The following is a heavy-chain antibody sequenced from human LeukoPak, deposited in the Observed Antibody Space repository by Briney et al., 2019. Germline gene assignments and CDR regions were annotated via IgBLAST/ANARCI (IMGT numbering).Heavy chain of an antibody. V-gene: IGHV4-39*01. J-gene: IGHJ4*02. CDR3: AKDCSGGSCYFDY. CDR1: GGSIGSSSYY. Sequence: PSETLSLTCTVSGGSIGSSSYYWGWIRQPPGKGLEWLGSIYYSGSTYYNPSPKSRVTISVDTSKNQFSLKLSSVTAADTAVYYCAKDCSGGSCYFDYWGQGTLVTVSS. D-gene: IGHD2-15*01. CDR2: IYYSGST.